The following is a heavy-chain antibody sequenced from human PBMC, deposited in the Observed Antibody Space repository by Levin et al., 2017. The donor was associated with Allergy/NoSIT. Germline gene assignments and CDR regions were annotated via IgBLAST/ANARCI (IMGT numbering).Heavy chain of an antibody. J-gene: IGHJ5*02. Sequence: SETLSLTCTVSGGSISNYYWSWIRQPPGKGLEWIGYIYKSGGTNINPSLKSRVTMSVDTSKNQFSLKLRSVTAAETAVYYCAGDGSSGWRWFDPWGQGTLVTVSS. V-gene: IGHV4-59*01. CDR1: GGSISNYY. D-gene: IGHD6-19*01. CDR2: IYKSGGT. CDR3: AGDGSSGWRWFDP.